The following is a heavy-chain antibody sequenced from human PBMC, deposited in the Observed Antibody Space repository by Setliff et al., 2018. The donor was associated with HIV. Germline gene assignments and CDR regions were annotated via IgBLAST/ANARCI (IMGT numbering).Heavy chain of an antibody. CDR3: ASGDNFWSGSYY. CDR2: IFHSENT. V-gene: IGHV4-4*02. J-gene: IGHJ4*02. CDR1: GGSISSSNW. Sequence: ASETLSLTCAVSGGSISSSNWWSWVRQPPGKGLEWIGEIFHSENTNYNPSLKSRVTISVDKSKNQFSLKVTSVTAADTAVYYCASGDNFWSGSYYWGQGTLVTVSS. D-gene: IGHD3-3*01.